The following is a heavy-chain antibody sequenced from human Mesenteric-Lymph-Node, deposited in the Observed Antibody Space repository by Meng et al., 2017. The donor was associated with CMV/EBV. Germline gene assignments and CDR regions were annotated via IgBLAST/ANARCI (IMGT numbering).Heavy chain of an antibody. D-gene: IGHD3-10*01. Sequence: GESLKISCTASGFTFSSSWMHWVRQAPRKGLVWVSTISSDGSSTTYADSVKGRFTISRDNAKNTLYLQMNSLRAEDTAVYYCAKFGSGGYYYGMDGWGQGTTVTV. CDR3: AKFGSGGYYYGMDG. J-gene: IGHJ6*02. V-gene: IGHV3-74*01. CDR2: ISSDGSST. CDR1: GFTFSSSW.